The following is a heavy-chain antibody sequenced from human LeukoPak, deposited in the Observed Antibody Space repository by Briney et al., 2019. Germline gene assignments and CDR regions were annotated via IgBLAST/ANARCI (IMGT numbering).Heavy chain of an antibody. J-gene: IGHJ4*02. Sequence: GGSLRLSCVASGFTFSSHAMSWVRQAPGKGLEWVSGVSDSGGSRYYADSVKGRFTISRDNSKNTLYLQMNSLTAEDTAVYYCAKEPYSGSQLLDYWGQGTLVTVSS. V-gene: IGHV3-23*01. CDR2: VSDSGGSR. CDR3: AKEPYSGSQLLDY. CDR1: GFTFSSHA. D-gene: IGHD1-26*01.